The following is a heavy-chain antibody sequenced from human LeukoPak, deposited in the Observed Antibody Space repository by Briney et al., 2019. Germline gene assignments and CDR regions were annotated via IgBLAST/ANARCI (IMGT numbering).Heavy chain of an antibody. CDR2: IITTGGFT. J-gene: IGHJ3*02. Sequence: GGSLRLSCAASAVFFCTYAMDWGRRAPGGGLEYFSTIITTGGFTNCSDSVMGGFTISRDNSKTTLYLQMASLRDEDMAGYYCARGRASGDSSGWYDTFDIWGQGTMVTASS. V-gene: IGHV3-64*02. CDR3: ARGRASGDSSGWYDTFDI. D-gene: IGHD6-19*01. CDR1: AVFFCTYA.